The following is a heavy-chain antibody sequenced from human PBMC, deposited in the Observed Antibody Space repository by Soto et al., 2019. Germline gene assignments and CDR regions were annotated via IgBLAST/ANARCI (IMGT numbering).Heavy chain of an antibody. D-gene: IGHD3-10*01. CDR2: ISGSGGST. J-gene: IGHJ4*02. CDR1: GFTFSSYA. V-gene: IGHV3-23*01. CDR3: GKALYGSGSYRTPED. Sequence: EVQLLESGGGLVQPGGSLRLSCAASGFTFSSYAMSWVRQAPGKGLEWVSAISGSGGSTYYADSVKGRFTISRDNSKNKLHLQMNSLRAEDTAVYYCGKALYGSGSYRTPEDWCQGNLVTVSS.